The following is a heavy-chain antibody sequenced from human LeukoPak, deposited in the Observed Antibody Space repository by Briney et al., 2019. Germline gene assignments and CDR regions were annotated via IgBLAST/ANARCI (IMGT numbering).Heavy chain of an antibody. J-gene: IGHJ4*02. Sequence: ASVKVSCKASGYIFTSYAIQWVRQAPGQRLEWMGWTNAGNGNTRYSEKFQDKITITSDKSATTVYMELSSLTPEDTAVYYCARDKVLTGYRQLFDYWGQGTLVTVSS. CDR2: TNAGNGNT. CDR1: GYIFTSYA. CDR3: ARDKVLTGYRQLFDY. V-gene: IGHV1-3*01. D-gene: IGHD3-9*01.